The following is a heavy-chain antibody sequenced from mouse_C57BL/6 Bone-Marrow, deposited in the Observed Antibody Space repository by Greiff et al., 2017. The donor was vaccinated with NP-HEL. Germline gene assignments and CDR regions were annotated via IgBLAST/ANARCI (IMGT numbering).Heavy chain of an antibody. J-gene: IGHJ3*01. CDR3: ATLYDYQAWFAY. Sequence: EVHLVESGPGLVKPSQSLSLTCSVTGYSITSGYYWNWIRQFPGNKLEWMGYISYDGSNNYNPSLKNRISITRDTSKNQFFLKLNSVTTEDTATYYCATLYDYQAWFAYWGQGTLVTVSA. CDR2: ISYDGSN. V-gene: IGHV3-6*01. CDR1: GYSITSGYY. D-gene: IGHD2-4*01.